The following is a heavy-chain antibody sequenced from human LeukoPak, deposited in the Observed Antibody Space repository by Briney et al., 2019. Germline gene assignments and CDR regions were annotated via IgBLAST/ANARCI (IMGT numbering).Heavy chain of an antibody. D-gene: IGHD4-11*01. V-gene: IGHV1-69*13. J-gene: IGHJ4*02. CDR3: ASHDYSNYDFDY. CDR1: GGTFSSYA. Sequence: GASVTVSCTASGGTFSSYAISWVRQAPGQGLEWMGGIIPIFGTANYAQKFQGRVTITADESTSTAYMGLSSLRSEDTAVYYCASHDYSNYDFDYWGQGTLVTVSS. CDR2: IIPIFGTA.